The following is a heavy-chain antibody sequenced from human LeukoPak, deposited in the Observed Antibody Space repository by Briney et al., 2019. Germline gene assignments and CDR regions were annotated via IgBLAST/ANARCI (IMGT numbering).Heavy chain of an antibody. V-gene: IGHV4-61*02. J-gene: IGHJ3*02. CDR3: ARVTDYDSSGLTI. CDR1: GGSISSGSYY. Sequence: SETLSLTCTVSGGSISSGSYYWSWIRQPAGKGLEWIGRIYSSGSTNYNPSLKSRVTISLDTSKNQFSLKLSSVTAADTAVYYCARVTDYDSSGLTIWGQGTMVTVSS. D-gene: IGHD3-22*01. CDR2: IYSSGST.